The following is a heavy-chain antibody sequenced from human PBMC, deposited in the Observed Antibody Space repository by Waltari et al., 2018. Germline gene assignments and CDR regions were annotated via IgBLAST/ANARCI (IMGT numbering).Heavy chain of an antibody. CDR2: IGYDETDK. V-gene: IGHV3-30*02. CDR1: GFTFSSYG. J-gene: IGHJ4*02. D-gene: IGHD1-26*01. Sequence: VQLLESGGGVVQPGGSLRLSCAASGFTFSSYGRHWVRQAPGKGLEWVALIGYDETDKEYGGSVKGRFTISRDNAKNTLYVQMNILRPEDTGLYYCACYTGSPSRQAPPSLWGQGTLVIVSS. CDR3: ACYTGSPSRQAPPSL.